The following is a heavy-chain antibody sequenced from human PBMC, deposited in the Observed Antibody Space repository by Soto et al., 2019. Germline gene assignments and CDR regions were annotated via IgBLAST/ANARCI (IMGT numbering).Heavy chain of an antibody. V-gene: IGHV1-69*06. D-gene: IGHD3-22*01. J-gene: IGHJ4*02. CDR2: IIPIFGTA. CDR1: GGTFSSYA. CDR3: AARGYYYDSSGYFDY. Sequence: SVKVSSKASGGTFSSYAISWVRQAPGQGLEWMGGIIPIFGTANDAQKFQGRVAITAVKSTSTSYMELSSLRSEDTAVYYCAARGYYYDSSGYFDYWGQGTLVTVSS.